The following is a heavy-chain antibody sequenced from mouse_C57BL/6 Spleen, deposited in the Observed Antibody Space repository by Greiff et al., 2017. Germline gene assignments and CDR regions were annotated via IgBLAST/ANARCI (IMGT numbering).Heavy chain of an antibody. CDR1: GYTFTSYC. J-gene: IGHJ4*01. CDR3: ASYGWGYAMDY. V-gene: IGHV1-72*01. CDR2: IDPNSGGN. D-gene: IGHD1-1*02. Sequence: QVQLQQPGAELVKPGASVKLSCKASGYTFTSYCMHWVKQRPGRGLEWIGRIDPNSGGNKYNEKFKSKATLTVAKPSSTAYLQLSSLTSEDSAVYYCASYGWGYAMDYWGQGTSVTVSS.